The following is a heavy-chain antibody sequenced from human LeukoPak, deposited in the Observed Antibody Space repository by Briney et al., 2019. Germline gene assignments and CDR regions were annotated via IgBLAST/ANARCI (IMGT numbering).Heavy chain of an antibody. Sequence: PGGSLRLSCAASGFTFSSYSMNWVRQAPWKGLELVSSISSSSSYIYYADSVKGRFTISRDNAKNSLYLQMNSLRAEDTAVYYCARGGIYYGSGSTLNSHYGMDVWGQGTTVTVSS. CDR1: GFTFSSYS. CDR2: ISSSSSYI. V-gene: IGHV3-21*01. D-gene: IGHD3-10*01. J-gene: IGHJ6*02. CDR3: ARGGIYYGSGSTLNSHYGMDV.